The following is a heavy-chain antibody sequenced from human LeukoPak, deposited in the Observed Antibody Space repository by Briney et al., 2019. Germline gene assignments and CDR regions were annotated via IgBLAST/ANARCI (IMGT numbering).Heavy chain of an antibody. J-gene: IGHJ3*02. Sequence: PGRSLRLSCAASGFTFSSYAMHWVRQAPGKGLEWVAVISYDGSNKYYADSVKGRFTISRDNSKNTLYLQMNSLRAEDTAVYYCAPMHAFDIWGQGTMVTVSS. V-gene: IGHV3-30-3*01. CDR2: ISYDGSNK. CDR1: GFTFSSYA. CDR3: APMHAFDI.